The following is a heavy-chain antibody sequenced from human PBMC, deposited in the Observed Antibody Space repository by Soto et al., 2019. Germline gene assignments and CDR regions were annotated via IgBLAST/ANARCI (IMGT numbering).Heavy chain of an antibody. V-gene: IGHV4-59*08. J-gene: IGHJ4*02. Sequence: TLSLTCTVSGGSISSYYWSWIRQPPGKGLEWIGYIYYSGSTNYNPSLKSRVTISVDTSKNQFSLKLSSVTAADTAVYYCARLSEQGLQLWFPHIDNWGQGTLLTVSS. CDR2: IYYSGST. D-gene: IGHD5-18*01. CDR3: ARLSEQGLQLWFPHIDN. CDR1: GGSISSYY.